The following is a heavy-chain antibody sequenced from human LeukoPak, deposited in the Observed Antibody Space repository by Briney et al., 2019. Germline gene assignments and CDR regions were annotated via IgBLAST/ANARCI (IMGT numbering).Heavy chain of an antibody. CDR3: ARGSHDSSGWYEFDY. Sequence: SETLSLTCTVSGGSISSYYWSWIRQPPGKGLEWIGEINHSGSTNYNPSLKSRVTISVDTSKNQFSLKLSSVTAADTAVYYCARGSHDSSGWYEFDYWGQGTLVTVSS. D-gene: IGHD6-19*01. J-gene: IGHJ4*02. CDR1: GGSISSYY. CDR2: INHSGST. V-gene: IGHV4-34*01.